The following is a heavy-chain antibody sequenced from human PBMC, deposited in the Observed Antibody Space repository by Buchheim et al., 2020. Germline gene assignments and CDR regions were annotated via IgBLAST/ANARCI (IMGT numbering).Heavy chain of an antibody. V-gene: IGHV4-34*01. Sequence: QVQLQQWGAGLLKPSETLSLTCAVYGGSFSGYYWSWIRQPPGKGLEWIGEINHSGSTNYNPSLKSRVTISVDTSKNQFPLKLSSVTAADTAVYYCAREEDYDSSGLDYWGQGTL. J-gene: IGHJ4*02. D-gene: IGHD3-22*01. CDR2: INHSGST. CDR3: AREEDYDSSGLDY. CDR1: GGSFSGYY.